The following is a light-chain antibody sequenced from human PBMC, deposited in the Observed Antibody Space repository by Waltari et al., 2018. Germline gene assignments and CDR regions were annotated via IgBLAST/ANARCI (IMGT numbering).Light chain of an antibody. CDR2: DAA. V-gene: IGKV3-20*01. J-gene: IGKJ1*01. CDR3: QKYGTLPAT. CDR1: QSISKY. Sequence: EIMLTQSPGTLSLSPGERATLSCRASQSISKYLAWYQQKPGQAPRLLNYDAASRATGIPDRFGGSGSGTDFSLTISRLEPEDSAVYYCQKYGTLPATFGQGTKVEIK.